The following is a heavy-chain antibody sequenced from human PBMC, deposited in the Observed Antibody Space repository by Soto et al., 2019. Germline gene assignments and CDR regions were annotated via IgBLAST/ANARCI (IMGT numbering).Heavy chain of an antibody. D-gene: IGHD7-27*01. Sequence: GGSLRLSWAASGFTFSSYTMIWVRQAPGKGLEWVSTISGSGSSTYSADSVKGRFTISRDNSKNTLYLQMNSLRVEDTAIYYCAKAWGIDYWGQGTLVTVSS. CDR3: AKAWGIDY. CDR2: ISGSGSST. CDR1: GFTFSSYT. V-gene: IGHV3-23*01. J-gene: IGHJ4*02.